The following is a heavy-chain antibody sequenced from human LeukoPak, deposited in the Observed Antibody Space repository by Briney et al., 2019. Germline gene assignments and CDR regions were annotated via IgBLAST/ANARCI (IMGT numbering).Heavy chain of an antibody. J-gene: IGHJ5*02. V-gene: IGHV3-23*01. CDR1: AFAFSTYA. CDR2: ISTSGRAT. CDR3: ARGTNYGFDP. Sequence: PGGSLRLSCVASAFAFSTYAMTWVRQAPERGLQWVSTISTSGRATYYADSVEGRFTISRDNSKNTLYLQMNNLTAEDTAVYYCARGTNYGFDPWGQGTLVTVSA. D-gene: IGHD1-7*01.